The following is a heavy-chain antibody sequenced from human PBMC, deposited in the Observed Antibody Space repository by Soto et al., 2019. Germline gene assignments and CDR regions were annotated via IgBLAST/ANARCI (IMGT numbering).Heavy chain of an antibody. CDR1: GFTINRYG. CDR3: AIFIVIQPEATFP. V-gene: IGHV3-30*03. Sequence: VQLVESGGGVVQPGRSLRLSCAASGFTINRYGMHWVRQSPGKGLEWVAVISYDGTNKDYVDSVKGRFTISRDISKNTVYLQMNILRPEDTAVYYCAIFIVIQPEATFPWGQGTLVTVSS. CDR2: ISYDGTNK. D-gene: IGHD5-18*01. J-gene: IGHJ5*02.